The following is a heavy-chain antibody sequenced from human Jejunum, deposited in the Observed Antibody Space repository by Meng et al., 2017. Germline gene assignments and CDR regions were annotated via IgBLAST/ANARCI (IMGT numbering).Heavy chain of an antibody. D-gene: IGHD1-7*01. Sequence: EPAPGLVILLGSLSLTCAVSSASIGRGVYCCSWTRQHPGEGLEWLGYIYYSVSTNYNPSLKSRVSISLETSKNQFSLKVTSVTAADTAFYYCARLGITETIGGFDPWGQGILVTVSS. CDR3: ARLGITETIGGFDP. CDR2: IYYSVST. CDR1: SASIGRGVYC. J-gene: IGHJ5*02. V-gene: IGHV4-31*11.